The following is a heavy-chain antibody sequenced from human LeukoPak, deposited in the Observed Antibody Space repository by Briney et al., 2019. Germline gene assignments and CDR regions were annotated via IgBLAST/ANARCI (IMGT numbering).Heavy chain of an antibody. CDR3: AREPCGGDCYEGFDY. CDR2: ISSSSSTI. D-gene: IGHD2-21*02. CDR1: GFTVSSYS. Sequence: PGGSLRLACAASGFTVSSYSMNWVRQAAGKWLECVSYISSSSSTIYYADSVKGRLTISRDNAKKSLYLKMNSLRDEDTTVYYCAREPCGGDCYEGFDYWGQGTLVTVSS. V-gene: IGHV3-48*02. J-gene: IGHJ4*02.